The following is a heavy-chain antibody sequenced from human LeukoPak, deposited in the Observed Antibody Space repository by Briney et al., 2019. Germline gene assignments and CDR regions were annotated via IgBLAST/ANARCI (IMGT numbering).Heavy chain of an antibody. V-gene: IGHV4-61*02. CDR1: GGSISSGSYY. CDR2: IYTSGST. CDR3: ARGRGANWFDP. D-gene: IGHD1-26*01. Sequence: PSETLSLTCTVSGGSISSGSYYWSWIRQPAGKGLEWIGRIYTSGSTNYNPSLKSRVTISVGTSKNQFSLKLSSVTAADTAVYYCARGRGANWFDPWGQGTLVTVSS. J-gene: IGHJ5*02.